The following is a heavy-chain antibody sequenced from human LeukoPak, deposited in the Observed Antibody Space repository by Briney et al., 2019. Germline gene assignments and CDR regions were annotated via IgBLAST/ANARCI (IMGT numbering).Heavy chain of an antibody. V-gene: IGHV1-18*01. CDR3: ATSEGSGGSCYETGCDY. Sequence: EASVKVSCKASGYTFTSYGISWVRQAPGQGLEWMGWISAYNGNTNYAQKLQGRVTMTTDTSTSTAYMELRSLRSDDTAVYYCATSEGSGGSCYETGCDYWGQGTLVTVSS. D-gene: IGHD2-15*01. J-gene: IGHJ4*02. CDR1: GYTFTSYG. CDR2: ISAYNGNT.